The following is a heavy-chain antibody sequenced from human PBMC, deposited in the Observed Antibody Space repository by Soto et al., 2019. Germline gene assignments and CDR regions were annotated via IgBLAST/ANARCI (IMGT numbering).Heavy chain of an antibody. CDR2: IYYSGNT. V-gene: IGHV4-39*01. CDR1: GGSISSSGFF. J-gene: IGHJ4*02. Sequence: SETLSLTCTVSGGSISSSGFFWGWIRQPPGKGLEWIGSIYYSGNTYYSPSLKSRVTISVDMSKNQFSLKLSSVTAADTAVYYCARQSFALKYFDYWGQGTLVTVSS. CDR3: ARQSFALKYFDY.